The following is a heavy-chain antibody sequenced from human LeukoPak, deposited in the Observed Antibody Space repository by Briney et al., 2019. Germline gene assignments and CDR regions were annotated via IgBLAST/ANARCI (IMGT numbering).Heavy chain of an antibody. CDR1: GFTLDDYA. CDR3: AKALRDVDWVIDY. J-gene: IGHJ4*02. CDR2: VSGISGSI. D-gene: IGHD3-9*01. V-gene: IGHV3-9*01. Sequence: GGSLRLSCVASGFTLDDYAMHGVRPARGKGLEWVSGVSGISGSIVYADSVRGRFSISRDNVKNSLYLKMNSARAEDTALYSCAKALRDVDWVIDYWGQGTLVTVSS.